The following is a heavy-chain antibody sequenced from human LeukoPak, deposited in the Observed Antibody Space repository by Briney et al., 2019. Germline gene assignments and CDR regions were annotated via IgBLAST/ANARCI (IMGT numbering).Heavy chain of an antibody. CDR1: GYTFTGYY. V-gene: IGHV1-18*04. J-gene: IGHJ6*02. CDR2: ISAYNGNT. Sequence: ASVKVSCKASGYTFTGYYMHWVRQAPGQGLEWMGWISAYNGNTNYAQKLQGRVTMTTDTSTSTAYMELRSLRSDDTAVYYCARDFPTKLRYFDWLPPQGYGMDVWGQGTTVTVSS. D-gene: IGHD3-9*01. CDR3: ARDFPTKLRYFDWLPPQGYGMDV.